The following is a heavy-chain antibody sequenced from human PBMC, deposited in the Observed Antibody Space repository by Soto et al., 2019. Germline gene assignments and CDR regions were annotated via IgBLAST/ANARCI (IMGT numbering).Heavy chain of an antibody. D-gene: IGHD4-17*01. CDR2: IYCSGST. CDR3: ARDPYGDYATGDY. V-gene: IGHV4-30-4*01. J-gene: IGHJ4*02. Sequence: SETLSLTCTVSGGSISSGDYYWSWIRQPPGKGLEWIGYIYCSGSTYYNPSLKSRVTISVDTSKNQFSLKLSSVTAADTAVYYCARDPYGDYATGDYWGQGTLVTVSS. CDR1: GGSISSGDYY.